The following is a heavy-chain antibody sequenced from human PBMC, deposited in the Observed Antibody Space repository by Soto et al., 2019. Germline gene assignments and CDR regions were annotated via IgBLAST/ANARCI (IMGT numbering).Heavy chain of an antibody. V-gene: IGHV4-34*01. CDR3: ARIPFNSGYVFYYYYGMDV. D-gene: IGHD5-12*01. CDR2: INHSGST. CDR1: GGSFSGYY. J-gene: IGHJ6*02. Sequence: SETLSLTCAVYGGSFSGYYWIWIRQPPGKGLEWIGEINHSGSTNYNPSLKSRVTISVDTSKNQFSLKLSSVTAADTAVYYCARIPFNSGYVFYYYYGMDVWGQGTTVTVSS.